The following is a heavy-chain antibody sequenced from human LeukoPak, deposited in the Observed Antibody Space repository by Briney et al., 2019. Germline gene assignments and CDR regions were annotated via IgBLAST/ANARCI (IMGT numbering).Heavy chain of an antibody. CDR1: ASSLSAYN. V-gene: IGHV3-21*01. Sequence: AGGSLRLSCAASASSLSAYNMNWVRQAPGKGLEWVSSISYTGTYIYYADSVKGRFTISRDNAQNSLYLQMNSLRAEDTAVYYCAKDYFQGPRRNYMDVWGKGTTVTVSS. CDR3: AKDYFQGPRRNYMDV. D-gene: IGHD3-9*01. CDR2: ISYTGTYI. J-gene: IGHJ6*03.